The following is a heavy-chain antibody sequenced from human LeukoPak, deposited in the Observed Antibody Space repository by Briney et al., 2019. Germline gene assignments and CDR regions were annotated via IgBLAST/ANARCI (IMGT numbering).Heavy chain of an antibody. CDR2: IRYDGSNK. V-gene: IGHV3-30*02. CDR3: AKLYCSSTSCYPDPKDY. Sequence: GGSLRLSCAASGFTFSSYGMHWVRQAPGKGLEWVAFIRYDGSNKYYADSVKGRFTISRDNSKNTLYLQMNSLRAEDTAVYYCAKLYCSSTSCYPDPKDYWGQGTLVTVSS. CDR1: GFTFSSYG. D-gene: IGHD2-2*01. J-gene: IGHJ4*02.